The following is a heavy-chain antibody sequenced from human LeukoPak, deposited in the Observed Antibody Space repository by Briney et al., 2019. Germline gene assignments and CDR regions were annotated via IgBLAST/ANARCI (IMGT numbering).Heavy chain of an antibody. CDR1: GFTFSSYS. D-gene: IGHD3-3*01. CDR2: ISSSSSST. V-gene: IGHV3-48*01. CDR3: ARDAASGNNWFDP. J-gene: IGHJ5*02. Sequence: PRGSLRLSCAASGFTFSSYSMNWVRQAPGKGLEWVSYISSSSSSTYYADSVKGRFTISRDNTKKSLYLLMDSLRAEDTAVYYCARDAASGNNWFDPWGQGTLVTVSS.